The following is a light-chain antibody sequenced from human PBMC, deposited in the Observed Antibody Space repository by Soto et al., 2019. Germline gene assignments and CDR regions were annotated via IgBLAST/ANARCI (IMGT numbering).Light chain of an antibody. CDR3: QPYGSSPLT. V-gene: IGKV3-20*01. J-gene: IGKJ4*01. Sequence: EIVLTQSPGTLSLSPGERATLSCRASESVSDNYLAWYQQRSGQAPRLVIYGASSRASAVPERFSASGSGADFTLTISRLEPEDFAVYYCQPYGSSPLTFGGGTKVEIK. CDR1: ESVSDNY. CDR2: GAS.